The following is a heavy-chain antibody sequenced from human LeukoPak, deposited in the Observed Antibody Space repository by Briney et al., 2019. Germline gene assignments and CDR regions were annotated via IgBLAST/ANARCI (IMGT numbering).Heavy chain of an antibody. CDR2: IYYSGST. CDR3: ARLAQRSSGRYYGY. J-gene: IGHJ4*02. D-gene: IGHD1-26*01. CDR1: GGSISITTYY. V-gene: IGHV4-39*01. Sequence: SETLSLNCTVSGGSISITTYYWGWIRQPPGKGLEWIGSIYYSGSTFYNPSLKSRLSISVDTSQNQFSLKLTSVTAADTAVYYCARLAQRSSGRYYGYWGQGTLVTVSS.